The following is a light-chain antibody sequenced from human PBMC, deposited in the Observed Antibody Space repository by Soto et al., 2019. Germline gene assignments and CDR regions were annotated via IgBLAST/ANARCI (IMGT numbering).Light chain of an antibody. CDR2: EVS. V-gene: IGLV2-14*01. Sequence: QSALTQPASVSGPPGQSITISCTGTSSDIGAYKYVSWYQQHPGKAPKLMIYEVSNRPSGVSNRFSGSKSGNTASLTISGLQAEDEAAYYCSSYPSSSLVFGGGTKLTVL. J-gene: IGLJ2*01. CDR1: SSDIGAYKY. CDR3: SSYPSSSLV.